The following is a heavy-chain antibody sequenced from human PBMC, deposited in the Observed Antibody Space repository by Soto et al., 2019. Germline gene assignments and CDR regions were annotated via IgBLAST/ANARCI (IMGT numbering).Heavy chain of an antibody. CDR2: IYSGGST. CDR3: ARLVASETGYGMDV. V-gene: IGHV3-53*01. Sequence: GSLRLSCAASGFTVSSNYMSWVRQAPGKGLEWVSVIYSGGSTYYADSVKGRFTISRDNSKNTLYLQMNSLRAEDTAVYYCARLVASETGYGMDVWGQGTTVTVSS. J-gene: IGHJ6*02. D-gene: IGHD3-9*01. CDR1: GFTVSSNY.